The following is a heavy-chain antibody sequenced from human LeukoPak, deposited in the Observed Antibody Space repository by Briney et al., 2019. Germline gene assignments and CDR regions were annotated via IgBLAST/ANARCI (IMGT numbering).Heavy chain of an antibody. CDR2: ISSSSSTI. Sequence: GGSLRLSCAASAFTFSSYSMNWVRQAPGKGLEWVSYISSSSSTIYYADSVKGRFTISRDNAKNSLYLQMNSLRAEDTAVYYCAKGLTMVRGVILPGPFYWGQGTLVTVSS. V-gene: IGHV3-48*04. D-gene: IGHD3-10*01. CDR3: AKGLTMVRGVILPGPFY. J-gene: IGHJ4*02. CDR1: AFTFSSYS.